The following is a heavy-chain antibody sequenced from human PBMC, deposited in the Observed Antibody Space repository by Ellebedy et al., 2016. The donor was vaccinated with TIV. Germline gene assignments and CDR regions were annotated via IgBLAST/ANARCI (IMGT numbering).Heavy chain of an antibody. CDR1: GFTFDDYA. V-gene: IGHV3-9*01. CDR2: ISWNSGSI. CDR3: AKGPAALLVVGANWFDP. J-gene: IGHJ5*02. Sequence: GGSLRLXXAASGFTFDDYAMHWVRQAPGKGLEWVSDISWNSGSIGYADSVKGRFTISRDNAKNSLYLQMNSLRAEDTALYYCAKGPAALLVVGANWFDPWGQGTLVTVSS. D-gene: IGHD1-26*01.